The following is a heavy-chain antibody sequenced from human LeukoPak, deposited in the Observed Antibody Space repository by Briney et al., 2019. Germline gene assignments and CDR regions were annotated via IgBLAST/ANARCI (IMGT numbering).Heavy chain of an antibody. V-gene: IGHV1-2*06. D-gene: IGHD6-13*01. Sequence: SVPVSCKACGYTFTDYYMHWLRLAPGPPIEWVGRINAYRGYTSYAQNFQGSVTMTRDTSINTAYMELSRLRSDDTAVYFCAREAPYSNSWSDYWGQGTLVIVSS. J-gene: IGHJ4*02. CDR2: INAYRGYT. CDR3: AREAPYSNSWSDY. CDR1: GYTFTDYY.